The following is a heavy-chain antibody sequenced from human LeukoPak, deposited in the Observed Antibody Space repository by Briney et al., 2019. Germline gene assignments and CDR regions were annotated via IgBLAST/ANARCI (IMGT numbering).Heavy chain of an antibody. J-gene: IGHJ4*02. D-gene: IGHD2-8*01. CDR1: GYIFTAYY. CDR3: ARGAGLYASELGL. V-gene: IGHV1-2*02. CDR2: INPHSGGT. Sequence: ASVKVSCKASGYIFTAYYLHWVRLAPGQGLEWMGWINPHSGGTNYAQNFQGRVTVTRDTSITTAYLQLSSLKSDDTAVYYCARGAGLYASELGLWGQGTLVTVYS.